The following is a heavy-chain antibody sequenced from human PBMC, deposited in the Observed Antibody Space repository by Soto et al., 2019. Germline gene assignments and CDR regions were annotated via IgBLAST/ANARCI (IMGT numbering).Heavy chain of an antibody. V-gene: IGHV5-51*01. CDR3: ARKDKSGYFNWFDR. J-gene: IGHJ5*02. CDR2: IFPSDSDT. CDR1: GYRFTSYW. D-gene: IGHD3-22*01. Sequence: PVESLKISCRTSGYRFTSYWIAWVRQIPGKGLEWMGIIFPSDSDTRYSPSFQGQVTISADRSTSTVFLQWASLKASDTAVYFCARKDKSGYFNWFDRWGQGTMVNVSP.